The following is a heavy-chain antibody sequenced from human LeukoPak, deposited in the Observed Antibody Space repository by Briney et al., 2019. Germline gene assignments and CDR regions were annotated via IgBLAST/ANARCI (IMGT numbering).Heavy chain of an antibody. J-gene: IGHJ4*02. Sequence: GESLKISCQGSGYPFTSSWIGWVGQMPGKGLEWMGIIYPGDSDTRYSPSFQGQVTISADKSISTASLQWSSLKASDTAMYYCARFSVGGTYYPNYWGQGTLVSVSS. CDR3: ARFSVGGTYYPNY. V-gene: IGHV5-51*01. CDR1: GYPFTSSW. CDR2: IYPGDSDT. D-gene: IGHD1-26*01.